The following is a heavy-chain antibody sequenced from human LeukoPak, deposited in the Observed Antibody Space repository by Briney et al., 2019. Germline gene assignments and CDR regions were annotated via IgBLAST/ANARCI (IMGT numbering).Heavy chain of an antibody. D-gene: IGHD3-3*01. CDR3: TTHQRRAIFGVVIAYYMDV. Sequence: GGSLRLSCAASGFTFSNAWMSWVRQAPGKGLEWVGRIKSKTDGGTTDYAAPVKGRFTISRDDSKNTLYLQMNSLKTEDTAVYYCTTHQRRAIFGVVIAYYMDVWGKGATVTVSS. CDR1: GFTFSNAW. J-gene: IGHJ6*03. V-gene: IGHV3-15*01. CDR2: IKSKTDGGTT.